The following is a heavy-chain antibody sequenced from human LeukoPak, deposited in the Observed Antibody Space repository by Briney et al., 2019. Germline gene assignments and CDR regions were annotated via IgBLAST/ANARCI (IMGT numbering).Heavy chain of an antibody. D-gene: IGHD1-1*01. CDR3: ARVEATTGRNYHYYYMDV. CDR2: INTGSTYM. V-gene: IGHV3-21*01. CDR1: GFYFSGYS. Sequence: GGSLRLSCAASGFYFSGYSMNWVRQPPGKGLEWVSSINTGSTYMYYADSVKGRFTISRDNAKNSLHLQMYSLRAEDTAVYFCARVEATTGRNYHYYYMDVWGKGTTVTVSS. J-gene: IGHJ6*03.